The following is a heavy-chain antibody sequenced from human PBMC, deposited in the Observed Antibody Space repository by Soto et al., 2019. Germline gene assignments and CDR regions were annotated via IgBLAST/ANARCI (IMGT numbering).Heavy chain of an antibody. J-gene: IGHJ6*02. D-gene: IGHD2-2*02. CDR2: ISYDGSNK. CDR1: GFTFSSYA. V-gene: IGHV3-30-3*01. CDR3: ARDIVVVPAAIPRYYGMDV. Sequence: QVQLVESGGGVVQPGRSLRLSCAASGFTFSSYAMHWVRQAPGKGLEWVAVISYDGSNKYYADSVKGRFTISRDNSKNTLYLQMNSLRAEDTAVYYCARDIVVVPAAIPRYYGMDVWGQGTTVTVSS.